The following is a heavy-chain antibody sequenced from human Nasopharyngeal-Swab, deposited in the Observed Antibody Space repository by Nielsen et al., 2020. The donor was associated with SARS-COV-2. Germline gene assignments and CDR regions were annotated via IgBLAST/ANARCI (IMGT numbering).Heavy chain of an antibody. V-gene: IGHV4-39*01. J-gene: IGHJ3*02. Sequence: WIRQPPGKGLEWIGSIYYSGSTYHNPSLKSRVTISVDTSKNQFSLKLSSVTAADTAVYYCAGTYYDFWSGPSGAFDIWGQGTMVTVSS. D-gene: IGHD3-3*01. CDR3: AGTYYDFWSGPSGAFDI. CDR2: IYYSGST.